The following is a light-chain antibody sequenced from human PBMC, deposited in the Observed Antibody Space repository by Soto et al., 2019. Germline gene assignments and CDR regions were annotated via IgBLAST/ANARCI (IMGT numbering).Light chain of an antibody. J-gene: IGLJ1*01. Sequence: QSALTQPASVSGSPGQSITISCTGTSSDVGGYNYVSWYQQHPGIAPKLLIYGVTNRPSGVSTRFSRSKSGKPASLTISGLQAEDEADYHCSSYPSASPLLYLFGTGTKLTVL. V-gene: IGLV2-14*01. CDR3: SSYPSASPLLYL. CDR2: GVT. CDR1: SSDVGGYNY.